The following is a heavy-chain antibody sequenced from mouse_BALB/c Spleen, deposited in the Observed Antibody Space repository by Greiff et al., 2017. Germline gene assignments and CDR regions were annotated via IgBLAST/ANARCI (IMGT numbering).Heavy chain of an antibody. J-gene: IGHJ1*01. D-gene: IGHD2-14*01. CDR3: ARFYRYEDWYFDV. CDR2: ILPGSGST. Sequence: QVQLQQSGAELMKPGASVKISCKATGYTFSSYWIEWVKQRPGHGLEWIGEILPGSGSTNYNEKFKGKATFTADTSSNTAYMQLSSLTSEDSAVYYCARFYRYEDWYFDVWGAGTTVTVSS. V-gene: IGHV1-9*01. CDR1: GYTFSSYW.